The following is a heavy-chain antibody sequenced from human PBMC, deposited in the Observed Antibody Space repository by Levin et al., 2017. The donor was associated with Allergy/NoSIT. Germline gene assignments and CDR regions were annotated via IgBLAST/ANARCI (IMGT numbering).Heavy chain of an antibody. Sequence: GGSLRLSCKASGYTFTSYDINWVRQATGQGLEWMGWMNPNSGNTGYAQKFQGRVTMTRNTSISTAYMELSSLRSEDTAVYYCARSRSITMVRGVIPFDYWGQGTLVTVSS. CDR2: MNPNSGNT. V-gene: IGHV1-8*01. CDR3: ARSRSITMVRGVIPFDY. J-gene: IGHJ4*02. CDR1: GYTFTSYD. D-gene: IGHD3-10*01.